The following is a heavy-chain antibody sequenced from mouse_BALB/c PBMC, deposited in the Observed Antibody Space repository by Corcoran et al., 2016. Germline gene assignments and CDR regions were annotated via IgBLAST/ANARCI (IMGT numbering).Heavy chain of an antibody. J-gene: IGHJ2*01. CDR1: GYTFTSYV. D-gene: IGHD2-1*01. CDR3: ARHGNYVSFDH. Sequence: EVQLQQSGPELVKPGASVKMSCKASGYTFTSYVMHWVKQKPGQGLKWIGYINPYNDGTKYNEKFKGKATLTSDKSSSTAYMELSSLTSEDSAVYYCARHGNYVSFDHWGQGTTLTVSS. V-gene: IGHV1S136*01. CDR2: INPYNDGT.